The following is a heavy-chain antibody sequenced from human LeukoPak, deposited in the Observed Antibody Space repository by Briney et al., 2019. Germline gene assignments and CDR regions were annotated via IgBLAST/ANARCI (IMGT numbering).Heavy chain of an antibody. CDR3: ARFDSGALVV. V-gene: IGHV4-30-2*01. D-gene: IGHD3-22*01. CDR2: IYHGGST. Sequence: PSQTLSLTCAVSGASISSGGYSWSWIRQPPGKGLEWIGYIYHGGSTFYNPSLKSRVTISVDRSKNQFSLKLTSVTAADTAVYYCARFDSGALVVWGQGTLAAVSS. J-gene: IGHJ4*02. CDR1: GASISSGGYS.